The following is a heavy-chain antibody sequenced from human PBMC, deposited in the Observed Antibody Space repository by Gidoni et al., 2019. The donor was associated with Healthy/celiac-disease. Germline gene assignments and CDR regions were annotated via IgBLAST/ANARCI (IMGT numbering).Heavy chain of an antibody. J-gene: IGHJ2*01. CDR1: GASVSSSSYY. V-gene: IGHV4-39*05. CDR3: AGLGVAGSAWYFDL. D-gene: IGHD6-19*01. Sequence: QLQLHESAPCLVTPSETPSPTSTVSGASVSSSSYYWGWIRQPPGTGLEWLGSIHYSGSTYYNPSLKSRVTISVDTSKNQFSLKLSSVTAADTAVYYCAGLGVAGSAWYFDLWGRGTLVTVSS. CDR2: IHYSGST.